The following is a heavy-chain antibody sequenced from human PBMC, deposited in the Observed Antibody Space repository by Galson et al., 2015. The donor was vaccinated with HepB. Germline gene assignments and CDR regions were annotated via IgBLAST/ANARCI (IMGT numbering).Heavy chain of an antibody. V-gene: IGHV1-2*05. Sequence: SVKVSCKASGYTLTGYYMHWVRQAPGQGLEWMGRINPHSGDTNLAQRFHGRVTMTRDTSINTAYMELSRLRSDDTGVYYCARSGPLEIDYWGQGTLVTVSS. CDR1: GYTLTGYY. CDR3: ARSGPLEIDY. CDR2: INPHSGDT. D-gene: IGHD3-10*01. J-gene: IGHJ4*02.